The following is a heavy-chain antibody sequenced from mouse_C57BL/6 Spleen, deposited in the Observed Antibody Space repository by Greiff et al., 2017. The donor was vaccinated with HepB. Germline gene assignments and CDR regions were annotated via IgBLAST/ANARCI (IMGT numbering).Heavy chain of an antibody. J-gene: IGHJ3*01. Sequence: VQLQQPGAELVKPGASVKMSCKASGYTFTSYWITWVKQRPGQGLEWIGDIYPGSGSTNYNEKFKSKATLTVDTSSSTAYMQLSSLTSEDSAVYYCARYDYDGAWFAYWGQGTLVTVSA. D-gene: IGHD2-4*01. CDR3: ARYDYDGAWFAY. CDR1: GYTFTSYW. V-gene: IGHV1-55*01. CDR2: IYPGSGST.